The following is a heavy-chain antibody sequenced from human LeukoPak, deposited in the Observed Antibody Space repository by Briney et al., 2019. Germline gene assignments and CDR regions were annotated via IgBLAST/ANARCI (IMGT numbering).Heavy chain of an antibody. CDR3: AREIAPIASAAPYYYYYMDV. V-gene: IGHV3-48*01. Sequence: GGSLRLSCAASGFTFTSYSMNWVRQAPGKGLEWVSYISSSSTIYYADSVKGRFTISRDNAKNSLYLQMNSLRAEDTAVYYCAREIAPIASAAPYYYYYMDVWGKGTTVTVSS. J-gene: IGHJ6*03. CDR2: ISSSSTI. CDR1: GFTFTSYS. D-gene: IGHD2-2*01.